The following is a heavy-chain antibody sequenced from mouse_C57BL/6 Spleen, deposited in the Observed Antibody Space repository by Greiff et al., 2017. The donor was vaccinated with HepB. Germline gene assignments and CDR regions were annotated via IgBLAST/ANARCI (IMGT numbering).Heavy chain of an antibody. CDR3: ANSVGYYLFAY. CDR1: GFTFSDYG. CDR2: ISSGSSTI. J-gene: IGHJ3*01. Sequence: EVKLVESGGGLVKPGGSLKLSCAASGFTFSDYGMHWVRQAPEKGLEWVAYISSGSSTIYYADTVKGRFTISRDNAKNTLFLQMTSLRSEDTAMYYCANSVGYYLFAYWGQGTLVTVSA. V-gene: IGHV5-17*01. D-gene: IGHD2-3*01.